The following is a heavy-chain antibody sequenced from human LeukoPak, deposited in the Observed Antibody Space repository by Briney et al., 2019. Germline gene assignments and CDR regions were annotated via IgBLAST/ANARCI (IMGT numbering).Heavy chain of an antibody. D-gene: IGHD3-22*01. CDR1: GGTFSCYA. CDR3: VRGMIVVSNEAFDI. CDR2: IIPIFSTA. J-gene: IGHJ3*02. V-gene: IGHV1-69*05. Sequence: SVKLSFKASGGTFSCYAISWVRQAPGQGREWMGGIIPIFSTANYAQKFQGSVRLTTDESRIIAYMDLSSLGPEDTDVYVCVRGMIVVSNEAFDIWGQGTMVTVSS.